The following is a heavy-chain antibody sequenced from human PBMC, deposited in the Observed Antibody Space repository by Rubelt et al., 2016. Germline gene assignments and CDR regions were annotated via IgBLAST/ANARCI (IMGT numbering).Heavy chain of an antibody. Sequence: EVQLVQSGAEVKKPGESLKISCKASGYSFTSYWIGWVRQMPGKGLEWMGIIYPGDSDTRDSPSFQGQVTISADKSICTAYLQWSSLKASETAMDYCARQDSRSKGWVDPWGQGTLVTVSS. CDR1: GYSFTSYW. J-gene: IGHJ5*02. CDR3: ARQDSRSKGWVDP. CDR2: IYPGDSDT. V-gene: IGHV5-51*01. D-gene: IGHD3-22*01.